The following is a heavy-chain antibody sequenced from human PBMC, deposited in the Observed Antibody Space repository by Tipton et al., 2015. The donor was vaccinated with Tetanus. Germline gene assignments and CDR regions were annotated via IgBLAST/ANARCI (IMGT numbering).Heavy chain of an antibody. V-gene: IGHV3-9*01. CDR2: ITWNSDFI. J-gene: IGHJ6*02. CDR3: AKDTGVTPHYGMDV. CDR1: GFRFDTYA. Sequence: SLRLSCAASGFRFDTYAMFWVRQVPGKGLEWVSGITWNSDFIGYADSVKGRFTTSRDNAKNSLYLQMNSLRAEDTALYYCAKDTGVTPHYGMDVWGQGTTVTVSS. D-gene: IGHD2-21*02.